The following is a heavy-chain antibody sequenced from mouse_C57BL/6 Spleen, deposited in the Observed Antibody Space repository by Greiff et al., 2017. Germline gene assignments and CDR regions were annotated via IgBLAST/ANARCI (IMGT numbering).Heavy chain of an antibody. J-gene: IGHJ4*01. CDR1: GFSLTSYG. Sequence: QVQLQQSGPGLVQPSQSLSITCTVSGFSLTSYGVHWVRQSPGKGLEWLGVIWSGGSTDYNAAFISRLSISKDNAKSQVFLKMNSLQADDTAIYYGARSEYDGTDYYAMDYWGKGTSVTVSS. V-gene: IGHV2-2*01. CDR2: IWSGGST. CDR3: ARSEYDGTDYYAMDY. D-gene: IGHD2-4*01.